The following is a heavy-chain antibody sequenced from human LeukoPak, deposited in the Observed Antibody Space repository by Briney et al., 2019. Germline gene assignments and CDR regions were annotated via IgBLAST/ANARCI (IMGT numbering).Heavy chain of an antibody. CDR1: GFTFSTYG. J-gene: IGHJ3*01. CDR3: AKDFRGLYNSDAFDF. CDR2: ISYDGTNK. Sequence: GRSLRLSCAASGFTFSTYGMHWVRQAPGEGLEWVAVISYDGTNKYYADSVKGRFTISRDNSKNTLYLQMNSLGAEDTAVYYCAKDFRGLYNSDAFDFWGQGTMVTVSS. D-gene: IGHD3-16*01. V-gene: IGHV3-30*18.